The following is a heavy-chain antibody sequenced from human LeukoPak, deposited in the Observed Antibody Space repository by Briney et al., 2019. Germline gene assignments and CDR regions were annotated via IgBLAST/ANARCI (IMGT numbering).Heavy chain of an antibody. J-gene: IGHJ5*02. D-gene: IGHD4-17*01. CDR3: AKESDYVNLNWLDP. V-gene: IGHV3-23*01. Sequence: ETLSLTCAVYGGSFSGYYWSWVRQAPGKGLEWVSAISGSGGSTYYADSVKGRFTISRDNSRNTLYLQMNSLRAEDTAVYYCAKESDYVNLNWLDPWGQGTLVTVSS. CDR2: ISGSGGST. CDR1: GGSFSGYY.